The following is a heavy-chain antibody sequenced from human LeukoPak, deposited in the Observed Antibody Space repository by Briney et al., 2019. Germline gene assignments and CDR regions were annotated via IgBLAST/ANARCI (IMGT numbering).Heavy chain of an antibody. J-gene: IGHJ3*02. V-gene: IGHV1-69*01. CDR1: GGTFSSYA. D-gene: IGHD3-10*01. Sequence: SVKVSCKASGGTFSSYAISWVRQAPGQGLEWMGGIIPIFGTANYAQKLQGRVTITADESTSTAYMELSSLRSEDTAVYYCARTVQPETEYYYGSGRDDAFDIWGQGTMVTVSS. CDR2: IIPIFGTA. CDR3: ARTVQPETEYYYGSGRDDAFDI.